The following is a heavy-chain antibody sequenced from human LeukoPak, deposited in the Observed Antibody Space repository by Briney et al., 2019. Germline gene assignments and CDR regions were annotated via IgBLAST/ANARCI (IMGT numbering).Heavy chain of an antibody. CDR1: GFTFSNYG. D-gene: IGHD4-23*01. Sequence: PGGSLRLSCAASGFTFSNYGMTWVRQAPGKGLEWVSGLSGSGGSTYYADSVKGRFTISRDNSKNTLYLQMNGLRAEDTAVYYCARGYGGFDYWGQGTLVTVSS. CDR2: LSGSGGST. V-gene: IGHV3-23*01. CDR3: ARGYGGFDY. J-gene: IGHJ4*02.